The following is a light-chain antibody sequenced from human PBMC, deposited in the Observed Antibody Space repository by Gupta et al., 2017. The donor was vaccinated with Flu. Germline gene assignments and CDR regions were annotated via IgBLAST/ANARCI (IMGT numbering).Light chain of an antibody. Sequence: DIQMTQSPSSMSASVGDRVTITCRASQGISSSLAWYQQIPGKAPKLLIYVASSLQSGVPSRFSGSGSGTDFTLTISSLQPEDFATYYCQQANSFPLTFGGGTKVEIK. CDR3: QQANSFPLT. J-gene: IGKJ4*01. V-gene: IGKV1-12*01. CDR1: QGISSS. CDR2: VAS.